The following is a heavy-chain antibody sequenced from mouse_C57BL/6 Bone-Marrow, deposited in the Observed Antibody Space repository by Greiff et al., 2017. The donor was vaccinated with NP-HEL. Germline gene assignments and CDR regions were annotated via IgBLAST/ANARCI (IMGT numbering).Heavy chain of an antibody. CDR3: ARRYYYGSTWFAY. CDR2: ISDGGSYT. Sequence: EVQGVESGGGLVKPGGSLKLSCAASGFTFSSYAMSWVRQTPEKRLEWVATISDGGSYTYYPDNVKGRFTISRDNAKNNLYLQMSHLKSEDTAMYYCARRYYYGSTWFAYWGQGTLVTVSA. V-gene: IGHV5-4*03. J-gene: IGHJ3*01. CDR1: GFTFSSYA. D-gene: IGHD1-1*01.